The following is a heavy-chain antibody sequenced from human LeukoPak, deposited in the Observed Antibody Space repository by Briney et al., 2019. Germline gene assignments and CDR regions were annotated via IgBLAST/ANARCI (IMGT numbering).Heavy chain of an antibody. Sequence: GESLKISCEGSGYSFTSYWIGWVRQMPGKGLEWMGMIYPGDSNTRYSPSFQGQVNISADKYLSAAYLQCTSLKASDSAMYYCVRSTRKFWYIDLWGRGTLVTVSS. V-gene: IGHV5-51*01. J-gene: IGHJ2*01. CDR3: VRSTRKFWYIDL. CDR2: IYPGDSNT. CDR1: GYSFTSYW.